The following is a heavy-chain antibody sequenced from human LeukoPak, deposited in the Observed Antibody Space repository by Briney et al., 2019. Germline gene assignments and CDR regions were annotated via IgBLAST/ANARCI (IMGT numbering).Heavy chain of an antibody. CDR1: GDSVSSNSAA. J-gene: IGHJ4*02. CDR3: ARTRYRGYDRDFDY. D-gene: IGHD5-12*01. CDR2: TYYRSKWYN. V-gene: IGHV6-1*01. Sequence: SQTLSLTCAISGDSVSSNSAAWNWIRQSASRGLEWLGRTYYRSKWYNDYAVSVKSRITINPDTSKNQFSLQLNSVTPEDTAVYHCARTRYRGYDRDFDYWGQGTLVTVSS.